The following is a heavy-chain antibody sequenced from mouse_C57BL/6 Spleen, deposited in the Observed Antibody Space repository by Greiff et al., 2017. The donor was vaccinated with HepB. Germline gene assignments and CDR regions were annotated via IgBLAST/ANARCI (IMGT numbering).Heavy chain of an antibody. Sequence: EVHLVESGGGLVQPGGSLSLSCAASGFTFNDYYMSWVRQPPGKALEWLGFIRNKAIGYTTEYSASVKGRFTISRDNSQSILYLQLHALRSEDSATYYCASQLFAWCAYWGQVTLVTVAA. J-gene: IGHJ3*01. V-gene: IGHV7-3*01. D-gene: IGHD4-1*02. CDR1: GFTFNDYY. CDR3: ASQLFAWCAY. CDR2: IRNKAIGYTT.